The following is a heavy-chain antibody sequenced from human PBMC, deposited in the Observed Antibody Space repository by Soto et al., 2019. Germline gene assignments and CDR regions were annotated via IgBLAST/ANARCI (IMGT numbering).Heavy chain of an antibody. CDR2: ISAYNGNT. D-gene: IGHD6-19*01. CDR1: GYSFTNYG. J-gene: IGHJ6*03. Sequence: QDQLVQSGVEVKKPGASVKVSCKASGYSFTNYGITWVRQAPGQGFEWMGWISAYNGNTNYAQKSQGRVTMTTQACTSTAYLELRSLRSDDTAVYYCARDRGVAPPVAGNTHYYYYMDVWGKGTTVTVSS. V-gene: IGHV1-18*01. CDR3: ARDRGVAPPVAGNTHYYYYMDV.